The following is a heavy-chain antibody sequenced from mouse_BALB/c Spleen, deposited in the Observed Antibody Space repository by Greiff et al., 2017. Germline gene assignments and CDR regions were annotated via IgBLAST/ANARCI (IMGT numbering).Heavy chain of an antibody. CDR2: IDPENGNT. J-gene: IGHJ4*01. Sequence: EVKLVESGAELVRPGALVKLSCKASGFNIKDYYMHWVKQRPEQGLEWIGWIDPENGNTIYDPKFQGKASITADTSSNTAYLQLSSLTSEDTAVYYCARYYGNPYAMDYWGQGTSVTVSS. D-gene: IGHD2-1*01. CDR3: ARYYGNPYAMDY. CDR1: GFNIKDYY. V-gene: IGHV14-1*02.